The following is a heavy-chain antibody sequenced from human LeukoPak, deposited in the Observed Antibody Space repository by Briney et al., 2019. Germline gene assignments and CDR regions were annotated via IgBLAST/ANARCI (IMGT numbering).Heavy chain of an antibody. Sequence: PGGSLRLSCAASGFTFSRYGMHWVCQAPGKGLEWVAVISYDGSNKYYADSVKGRFAISRDNSKNTLYLQMNSLRAEDTAVYYCAKVVTEAGDYWGQGTLVTVSS. CDR3: AKVVTEAGDY. J-gene: IGHJ4*02. CDR2: ISYDGSNK. D-gene: IGHD1-20*01. CDR1: GFTFSRYG. V-gene: IGHV3-30*18.